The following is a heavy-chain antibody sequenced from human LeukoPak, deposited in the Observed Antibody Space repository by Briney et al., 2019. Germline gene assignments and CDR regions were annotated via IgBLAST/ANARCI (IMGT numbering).Heavy chain of an antibody. CDR1: GDSVSSNSAA. V-gene: IGHV6-1*01. Sequence: SQTLSLTCAISGDSVSSNSAAWNWIRQSPSRGLEWLGRTYYRSKWYNDYAVSVKSRITINPDTSKNQFSLQLNSVTPEDTAVYYCARDPVHIRYGGNPVRIVYYGMDVWGQGTTVTVSS. D-gene: IGHD4-23*01. CDR2: TYYRSKWYN. J-gene: IGHJ6*02. CDR3: ARDPVHIRYGGNPVRIVYYGMDV.